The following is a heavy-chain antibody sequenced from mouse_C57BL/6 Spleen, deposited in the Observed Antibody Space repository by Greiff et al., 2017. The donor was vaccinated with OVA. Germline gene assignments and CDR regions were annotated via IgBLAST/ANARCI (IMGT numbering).Heavy chain of an antibody. CDR2: ISYSGST. J-gene: IGHJ1*03. D-gene: IGHD2-4*01. CDR1: GYSITSDY. V-gene: IGHV3-8*01. Sequence: EVKLQESGPGLAKPSQTLSLTCSVTGYSITSDYWNWIREFPGNKLEYMGYISYSGSTYYNPSLKSRISITRDTSKNQYYLQLNSVTTEDTATYYCARYNYEHWYFDVWGTGTTVTVSS. CDR3: ARYNYEHWYFDV.